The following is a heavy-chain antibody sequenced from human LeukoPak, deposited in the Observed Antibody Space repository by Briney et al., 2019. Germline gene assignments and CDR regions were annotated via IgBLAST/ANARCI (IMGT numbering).Heavy chain of an antibody. CDR3: ARAPYCIGGSCRFDY. CDR1: GFTSSSYW. D-gene: IGHD2-15*01. Sequence: PGGPLRLSCAVSGFTSSSYWMSWVRQAPGKGLEWVANIKQDGSEKYYVDSVKGLFTISRDNDKNSLYLQMNSLRAEDTAVYYCARAPYCIGGSCRFDYWGQGTLVTVSS. V-gene: IGHV3-7*03. J-gene: IGHJ4*02. CDR2: IKQDGSEK.